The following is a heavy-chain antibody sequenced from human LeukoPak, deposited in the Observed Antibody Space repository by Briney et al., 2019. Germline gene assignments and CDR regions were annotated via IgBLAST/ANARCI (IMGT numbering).Heavy chain of an antibody. D-gene: IGHD6-6*01. CDR3: ARAQGVIAASGGDP. Sequence: GASVKVSCKASGGTFSSYAISWVRQAPGQGLEWMGGNIPIFGTANYAQKFQGRVTITTDESTSTAYMELSSLRSEDTAVYYCARAQGVIAASGGDPWGQGTLVTVSS. CDR2: NIPIFGTA. J-gene: IGHJ5*02. V-gene: IGHV1-69*05. CDR1: GGTFSSYA.